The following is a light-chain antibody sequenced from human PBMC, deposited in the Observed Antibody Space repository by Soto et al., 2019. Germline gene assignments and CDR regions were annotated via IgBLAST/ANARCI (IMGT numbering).Light chain of an antibody. Sequence: SYELTQAPSVSVSPGQTASITCSGDKLGDKYVCWYQQKAGQSPVLVIYQDTKRPSGIPERFSGSNSGNTATLTISGTQAMDEADYYCQAWDSGTYVVFGGGTKLTVL. V-gene: IGLV3-1*01. CDR2: QDT. J-gene: IGLJ2*01. CDR1: KLGDKY. CDR3: QAWDSGTYVV.